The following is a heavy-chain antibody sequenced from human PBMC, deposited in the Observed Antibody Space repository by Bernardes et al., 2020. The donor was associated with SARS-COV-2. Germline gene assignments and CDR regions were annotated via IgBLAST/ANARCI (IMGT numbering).Heavy chain of an antibody. J-gene: IGHJ3*02. D-gene: IGHD2-21*01. V-gene: IGHV3-74*01. CDR1: GFTFSSYW. CDR3: ARGAYSLNKSGPRSVFDI. CDR2: INGDGTST. Sequence: GGSLRLSCAVSGFTFSSYWMHWIRQAPGKGLVWVSRINGDGTSTSYADSVKGRFTISRDNAKNTLNLQMNSLSAEDTAVYYCARGAYSLNKSGPRSVFDIWGQATMVT.